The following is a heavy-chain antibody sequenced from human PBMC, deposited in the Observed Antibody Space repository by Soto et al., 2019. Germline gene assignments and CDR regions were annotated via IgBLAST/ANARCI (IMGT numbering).Heavy chain of an antibody. J-gene: IGHJ4*02. CDR1: GFTFSSYA. Sequence: EVQLLESGGGLVQPGGSLRLSCAASGFTFSSYAMSWVRQAPGKGLEWVSAISGSGGSTYYADSVKGRFTISRDNSKNSLYLQMNGLRAEDTAVYYCARGGYCTNGVCHVFDYWGQGTLVTVSS. CDR2: ISGSGGST. V-gene: IGHV3-23*01. D-gene: IGHD2-8*01. CDR3: ARGGYCTNGVCHVFDY.